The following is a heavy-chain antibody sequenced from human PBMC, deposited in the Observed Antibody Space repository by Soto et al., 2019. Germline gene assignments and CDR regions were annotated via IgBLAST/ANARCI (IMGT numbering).Heavy chain of an antibody. D-gene: IGHD2-2*01. Sequence: PGESLKISFKGSGYSFTSYWISWVRQMPGKGLEWMGRIDPSDSYTNYSPSFQGHVTISADKSISTAYLQWSSLKASDTAMYYCARKRIVVVPAAIDYYGMDVWGQGTTVTVSS. CDR3: ARKRIVVVPAAIDYYGMDV. CDR1: GYSFTSYW. J-gene: IGHJ6*02. CDR2: IDPSDSYT. V-gene: IGHV5-10-1*01.